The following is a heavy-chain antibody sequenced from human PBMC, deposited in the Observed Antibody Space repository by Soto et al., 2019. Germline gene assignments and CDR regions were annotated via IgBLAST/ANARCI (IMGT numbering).Heavy chain of an antibody. Sequence: SDSLALACAVCGGTVSISNLWSWVHQPPGKGLEWIGEIYHSGSTNYNPSLKSRVTISVDKSKNQFSLKLSSVTAADTAVYYCARRGLGRIMITFGGVIATLGAFDIWGQGTMVTVSS. J-gene: IGHJ3*02. D-gene: IGHD3-16*02. CDR2: IYHSGST. CDR1: GGTVSISNL. V-gene: IGHV4-4*02. CDR3: ARRGLGRIMITFGGVIATLGAFDI.